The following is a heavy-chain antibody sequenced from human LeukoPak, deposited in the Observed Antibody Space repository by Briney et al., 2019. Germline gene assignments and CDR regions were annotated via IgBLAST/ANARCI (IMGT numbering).Heavy chain of an antibody. CDR3: ATYHPNYYDSSGYYPYYYMDV. V-gene: IGHV3-30*02. CDR1: GFTFSSYG. CDR2: IRYDGSNK. D-gene: IGHD3-22*01. Sequence: PGGSLRLSCAASGFTFSSYGMHWVRQAPGKGLEWVAFIRYDGSNKYYADSVKGRFTISRDNSKNTLYLQMNSLRAEDTAVYYCATYHPNYYDSSGYYPYYYMDVWGKGTTVTVSS. J-gene: IGHJ6*03.